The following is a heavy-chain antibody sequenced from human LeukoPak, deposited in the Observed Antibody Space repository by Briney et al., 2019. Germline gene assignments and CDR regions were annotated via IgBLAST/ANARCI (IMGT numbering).Heavy chain of an antibody. V-gene: IGHV3-74*01. CDR2: VNVDGRST. J-gene: IGHJ3*02. CDR3: ARGIGIGAFDT. Sequence: GGSLRLSCAASGFTFSSYWMRWVRHAPGKGLVWVSRVNVDGRSTTYADSVKGRLTISRDNAKKTLYLQINSLRPEDTAFYYCARGIGIGAFDTWGRGTKVTVSS. D-gene: IGHD2/OR15-2a*01. CDR1: GFTFSSYW.